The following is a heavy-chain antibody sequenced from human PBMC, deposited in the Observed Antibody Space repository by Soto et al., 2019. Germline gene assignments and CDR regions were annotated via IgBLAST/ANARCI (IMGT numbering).Heavy chain of an antibody. Sequence: VGSLRLSCAASGFTVSSNYMSWVRQAPGKGLEWVSVIYSGGSTYYADSVKGRFTISRDNSKNTLYLQMNSLRAEDTAVYYCARGEPGSDAFDIWGQGTMVTVSS. D-gene: IGHD1-26*01. CDR3: ARGEPGSDAFDI. J-gene: IGHJ3*02. V-gene: IGHV3-53*01. CDR2: IYSGGST. CDR1: GFTVSSNY.